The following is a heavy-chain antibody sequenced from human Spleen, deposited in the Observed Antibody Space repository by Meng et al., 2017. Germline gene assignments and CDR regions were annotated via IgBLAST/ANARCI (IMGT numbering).Heavy chain of an antibody. CDR1: GFTFTYSY. CDR2: TRNNGTT. V-gene: IGHV3-15*01. CDR3: STAALGNCAEDTCFRRLDI. D-gene: IGHD5-18*01. J-gene: IGHJ3*02. Sequence: GESLKISCAASGFTFTYSYTSWVRQAPGKGLKWVGFTRNNGTTDYGAPVKGSFIISRDDSENTLHLPMHRLISEDTAVYYCSTAALGNCAEDTCFRRLDIWGQGTMVTVSS.